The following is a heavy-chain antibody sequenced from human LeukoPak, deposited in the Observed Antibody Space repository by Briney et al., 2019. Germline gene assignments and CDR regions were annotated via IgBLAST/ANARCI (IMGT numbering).Heavy chain of an antibody. Sequence: GGSLRLSCAASGFTFSSYAVHWVRQAPGKGLVWVSRINTDETNAYADSARGRFTISRDNAKNTMYLQMNSLRAEDTAVYFCGRGGDGIDNWGQGTTVIVSS. CDR2: INTDETNA. J-gene: IGHJ3*02. CDR1: GFTFSSYA. V-gene: IGHV3-74*01. CDR3: GRGGDGIDN.